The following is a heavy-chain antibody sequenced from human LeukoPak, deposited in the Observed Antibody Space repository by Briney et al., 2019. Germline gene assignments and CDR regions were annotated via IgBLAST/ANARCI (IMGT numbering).Heavy chain of an antibody. D-gene: IGHD6-13*01. CDR3: AKRGLAAALFR. CDR2: IRYDGRNK. CDR1: GFTFSTYG. Sequence: GGSLRLSCAASGFTFSTYGMHWVRQAPGKGLEWVAFIRYDGRNKYYADSVKGRFTISRDNSKNTLCLQMNRLRAEDTAVYYCAKRGLAAALFRWGQGTLVTVSS. V-gene: IGHV3-30*02. J-gene: IGHJ4*02.